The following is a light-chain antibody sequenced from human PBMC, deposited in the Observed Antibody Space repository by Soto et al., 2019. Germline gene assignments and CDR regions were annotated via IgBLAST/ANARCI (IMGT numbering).Light chain of an antibody. CDR3: QHYNNWPRT. CDR2: GAS. Sequence: IVMTQSPATLSVSPGERATLSCRASQSVSSNLAWYQQKPGQAPSLLIYGASTRATGIPARFSGSGSGTEFTLTISSLQSEDFAVYYCQHYNNWPRTFGQGTKVEIK. J-gene: IGKJ1*01. V-gene: IGKV3-15*01. CDR1: QSVSSN.